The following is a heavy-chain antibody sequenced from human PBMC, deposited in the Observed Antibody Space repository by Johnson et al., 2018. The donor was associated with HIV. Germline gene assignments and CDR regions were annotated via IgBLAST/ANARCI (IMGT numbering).Heavy chain of an antibody. CDR1: GFTFSSYA. D-gene: IGHD1-1*01. CDR2: ISYDGTNK. J-gene: IGHJ3*02. CDR3: ARPLDWKDLSDALDI. Sequence: QVQLVESGGGVVQPGRSLRLSCAASGFTFSSYAMHWVRQAPGEGLEWVAVISYDGTNKYYADSLKGRFTISRDNSKNTVYLQMNSLRADDTAMYYCARPLDWKDLSDALDIWGQGTMVTVSS. V-gene: IGHV3-30-3*01.